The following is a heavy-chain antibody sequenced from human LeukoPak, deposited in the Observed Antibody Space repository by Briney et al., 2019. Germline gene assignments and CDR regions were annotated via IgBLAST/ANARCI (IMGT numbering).Heavy chain of an antibody. Sequence: PGGSLRLSCAASGFSFSIYAMSWARQAPGKGLEWVSTISAGGDTTYYADSVKGRVTISRDNSKKTLYLQMNSLRPEDTAVYYCAKFSSSGWSRSTNKWGQGTLVTVSS. CDR2: ISAGGDTT. J-gene: IGHJ4*02. V-gene: IGHV3-23*01. D-gene: IGHD6-19*01. CDR1: GFSFSIYA. CDR3: AKFSSSGWSRSTNK.